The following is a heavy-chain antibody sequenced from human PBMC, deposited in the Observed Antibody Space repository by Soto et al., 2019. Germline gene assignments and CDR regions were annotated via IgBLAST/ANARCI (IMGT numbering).Heavy chain of an antibody. CDR3: ARAHCSGGSCYSVQHWFDP. CDR1: GGSISSSNW. D-gene: IGHD2-15*01. CDR2: MYHSGST. J-gene: IGHJ5*02. V-gene: IGHV4-4*02. Sequence: QVQLQESGPGLVKPSGTLSLTCAVSGGSISSSNWWSWVRQPPGKGLEWIGEMYHSGSTNHNPSRKSRVTISVDKSKNKFSLKLSSVTAADTAVYYCARAHCSGGSCYSVQHWFDPWGQGTLVTVSS.